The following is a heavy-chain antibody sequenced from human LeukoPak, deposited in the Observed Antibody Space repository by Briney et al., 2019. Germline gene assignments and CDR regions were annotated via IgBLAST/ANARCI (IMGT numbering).Heavy chain of an antibody. CDR2: IYYSGKT. Sequence: PSETLSLTCIVSGGSITRSYYWGWIRQPPGKGLEWIGSIYYSGKTYYNPSLKSRVTISVDTSKNQFSLNLSSVTAADTAVYYCARQSHILTGSTPDYWGQGTLVTVSS. CDR1: GGSITRSYY. J-gene: IGHJ4*02. V-gene: IGHV4-39*01. D-gene: IGHD3-9*01. CDR3: ARQSHILTGSTPDY.